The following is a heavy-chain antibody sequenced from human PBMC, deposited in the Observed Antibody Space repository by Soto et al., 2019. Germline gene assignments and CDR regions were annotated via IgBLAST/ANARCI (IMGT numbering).Heavy chain of an antibody. J-gene: IGHJ4*02. V-gene: IGHV3-30-3*01. CDR1: GFTFSSYA. D-gene: IGHD2-2*01. CDR3: AMCTAGMRGVLDY. Sequence: QVQLVESGGGVVQPGRSLRLSCAASGFTFSSYAMHWVRQAPGKGLEWVAVISYDGSNKYYADSVKGRFTISRDNSKNTLYLQMNSLKAEDTAVYYCAMCTAGMRGVLDYWGQGTLVTVSS. CDR2: ISYDGSNK.